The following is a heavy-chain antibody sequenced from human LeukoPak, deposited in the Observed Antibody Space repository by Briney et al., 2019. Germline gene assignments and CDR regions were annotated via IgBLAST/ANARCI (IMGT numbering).Heavy chain of an antibody. CDR3: ARDPGYNYGFDY. Sequence: GGTLRLSCAASGFTFSSYGMSWVRQAPGKGLEWVSAISGSGGSTYYADSVKGRFTISRDNSKNTLYLQMNSLRAEDTAVYYCARDPGYNYGFDYWGQGTLVTVSS. V-gene: IGHV3-23*01. CDR1: GFTFSSYG. J-gene: IGHJ4*02. CDR2: ISGSGGST. D-gene: IGHD5-18*01.